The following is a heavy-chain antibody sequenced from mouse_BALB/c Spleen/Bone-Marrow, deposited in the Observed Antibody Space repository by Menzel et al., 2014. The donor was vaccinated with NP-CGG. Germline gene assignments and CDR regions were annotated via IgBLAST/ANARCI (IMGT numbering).Heavy chain of an antibody. J-gene: IGHJ4*01. CDR1: GFNIKDTY. CDR3: ARWEYCAMDY. D-gene: IGHD4-1*01. Sequence: VQLQQSGAELVKPGASVKLSCTASGFNIKDTYMHWVKQRPEQGLEWIGRIDPANGNTKYDPKFQGKATITADTSSNTAYLQLSSLTSDDTAVYYCARWEYCAMDYWGQGTSVTVSS. CDR2: IDPANGNT. V-gene: IGHV14-3*02.